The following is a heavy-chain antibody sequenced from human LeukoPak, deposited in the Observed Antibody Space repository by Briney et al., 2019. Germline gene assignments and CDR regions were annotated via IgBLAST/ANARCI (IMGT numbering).Heavy chain of an antibody. V-gene: IGHV1-18*01. CDR1: GYTFTSYA. CDR3: ARPLLPYCSGGSCYSAWQH. Sequence: ASVKVSCKASGYTFTSYAISWVRQAPGQGLEWMGWISIFNGNTNYAQKFQGRVTMTTDTATSTAYMELRSLRSDDTAVYYCARPLLPYCSGGSCYSAWQHWGQGTLVTVSS. CDR2: ISIFNGNT. J-gene: IGHJ1*01. D-gene: IGHD2-15*01.